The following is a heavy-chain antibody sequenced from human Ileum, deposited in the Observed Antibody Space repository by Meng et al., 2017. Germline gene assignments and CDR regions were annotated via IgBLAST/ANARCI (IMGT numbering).Heavy chain of an antibody. J-gene: IGHJ5*02. V-gene: IGHV4-30-4*01. CDR2: VYDGEAP. Sequence: QVQLQESGPGLVKPSQTLSLNCTVSGGSITSGDYYWSWIRQPPGKGLEWLGYVYDGEAPNYNPSLQSRLTISMDKSANQFSLRLNSVTAADTAVYYCARQTATYPSNWFDPWGQGILVTVSS. CDR3: ARQTATYPSNWFDP. CDR1: GGSITSGDYY. D-gene: IGHD2-21*02.